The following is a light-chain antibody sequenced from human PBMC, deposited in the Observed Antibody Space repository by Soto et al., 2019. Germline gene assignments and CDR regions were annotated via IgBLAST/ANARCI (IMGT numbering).Light chain of an antibody. J-gene: IGKJ4*01. CDR2: AAS. V-gene: IGKV1-12*01. CDR3: QQANSFPLT. CDR1: QGISSW. Sequence: DIQMTQSPSSVSASVGDRVTITCRASQGISSWLVWYQQKPGKAPKLLIYAASSLQSGVPSRFSGSGSGTDFTLTISRLQHEDFATYYCQQANSFPLTFGGGTKVEIK.